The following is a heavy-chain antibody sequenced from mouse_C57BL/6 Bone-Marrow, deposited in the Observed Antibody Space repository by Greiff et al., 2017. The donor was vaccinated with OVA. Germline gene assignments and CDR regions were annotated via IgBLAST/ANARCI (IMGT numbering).Heavy chain of an antibody. CDR1: GYTFTSYW. V-gene: IGHV1-64*01. CDR2: IHPNSGST. J-gene: IGHJ1*03. Sequence: QVQLQQPGAELVKPGASVKLSCKASGYTFTSYWMHWVKQRPGQGLEWIGMIHPNSGSTNYNEKFKSKATLTVDKSSSTAYMQLRSLTSEDSAVYYCARMGGSSYSYWYFDVWGTGTTVTVSS. D-gene: IGHD1-1*01. CDR3: ARMGGSSYSYWYFDV.